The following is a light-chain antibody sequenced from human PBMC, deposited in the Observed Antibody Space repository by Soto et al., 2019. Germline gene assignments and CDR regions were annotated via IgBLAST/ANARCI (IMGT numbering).Light chain of an antibody. CDR2: GAS. Sequence: EIVMTQSPATLSVSPGERATLSCRASPSVTSNLAWYQQKPGQPPRRLIYGASTRATGIPARFSGSGSGTEFTLTISSLQSEDFAVYYCQQYNNWPLTFGGGTKVEIK. CDR3: QQYNNWPLT. J-gene: IGKJ4*01. CDR1: PSVTSN. V-gene: IGKV3-15*01.